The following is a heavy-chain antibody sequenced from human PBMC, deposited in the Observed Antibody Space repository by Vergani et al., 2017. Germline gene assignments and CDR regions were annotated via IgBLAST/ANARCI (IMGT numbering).Heavy chain of an antibody. CDR1: GGSFTSYH. CDR3: ARVNTETNGHLYCDYYMDV. V-gene: IGHV4-34*01. CDR2: IDHTGRP. D-gene: IGHD4-11*01. Sequence: QVQLQQWGGGLLKPSETLSLTCVVNGGSFTSYHWTWIRQSPGEGLEWVGDIDHTGRPDYNPSLKSRLTMSVDKPRNQFSLTLNSVTATDKAIYFCARVNTETNGHLYCDYYMDVWGQGTAVTVS. J-gene: IGHJ6*03.